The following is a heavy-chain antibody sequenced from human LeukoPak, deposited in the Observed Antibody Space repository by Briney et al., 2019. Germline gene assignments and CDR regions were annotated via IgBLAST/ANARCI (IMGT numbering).Heavy chain of an antibody. D-gene: IGHD3-10*01. Sequence: GRSLRLSCAASGFTFDGYAMHWVRQAPGKGLEWVSGISWNSGSIGYADSVKGRFTISRDNAKNSLYLQMNSLRAEDTALYYCAKDAIVRGVTYYYYGMDVWGQGTTVTVSS. J-gene: IGHJ6*02. CDR2: ISWNSGSI. V-gene: IGHV3-9*01. CDR3: AKDAIVRGVTYYYYGMDV. CDR1: GFTFDGYA.